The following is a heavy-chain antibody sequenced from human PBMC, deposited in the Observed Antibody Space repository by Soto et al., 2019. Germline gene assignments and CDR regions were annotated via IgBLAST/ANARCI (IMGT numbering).Heavy chain of an antibody. D-gene: IGHD2-15*01. V-gene: IGHV3-74*01. CDR3: ARADLVVGHYMRI. CDR1: GLTYSTAW. J-gene: IGHJ6*02. Sequence: PGGSLRLSCEVSGLTYSTAWMHWVRQAPGKGLVWVSSINRDGSVTNYADSVKGRFTISRDSAEKTLYLQINSLRADDTGVYYCARADLVVGHYMRIWGQGTTVTVSS. CDR2: INRDGSVT.